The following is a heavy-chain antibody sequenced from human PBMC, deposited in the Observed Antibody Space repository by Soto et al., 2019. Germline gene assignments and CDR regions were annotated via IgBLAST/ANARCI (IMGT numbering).Heavy chain of an antibody. J-gene: IGHJ5*02. Sequence: VQLVQSGAEVKSPGTSVKLSCQTSGYTFADSSIHWVRQAPGQGFAYLGVIDPGTETSGAAQNVQGRVSMTTDAATSTVYMELNSLRSEYTAVYYCARLSLITFIVAWGQGTLVTVSS. CDR3: ARLSLITFIVA. CDR2: IDPGTETS. CDR1: GYTFADSS. V-gene: IGHV1-46*01. D-gene: IGHD3-16*01.